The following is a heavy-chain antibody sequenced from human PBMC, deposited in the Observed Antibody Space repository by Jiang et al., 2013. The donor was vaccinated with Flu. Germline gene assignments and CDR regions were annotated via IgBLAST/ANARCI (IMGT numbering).Heavy chain of an antibody. Sequence: SWIRQPPRKGLEWIGEINHSGSTNYNPSLKSRVTISVDTSKNQFSLKLSSVTAADTAVYYCARGAPSGIVVVVADDAFDIWGQGTMVTVSS. D-gene: IGHD2-15*01. CDR2: INHSGST. CDR3: ARGAPSGIVVVVADDAFDI. V-gene: IGHV4-34*01. J-gene: IGHJ3*02.